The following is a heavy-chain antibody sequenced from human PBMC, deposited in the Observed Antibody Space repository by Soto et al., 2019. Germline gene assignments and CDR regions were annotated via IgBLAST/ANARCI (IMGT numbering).Heavy chain of an antibody. V-gene: IGHV5-10-1*01. Sequence: GESLKISCKGSVYSFTSCWISWVRQMPGKGLEWMGRIDPSDSYTNYSPSFQGHVTISADKSISTACLQWSSLKASDTAMYYCARGETYYDFWFMDVWGQGTTVTVSS. CDR1: VYSFTSCW. CDR2: IDPSDSYT. CDR3: ARGETYYDFWFMDV. D-gene: IGHD3-3*01. J-gene: IGHJ6*02.